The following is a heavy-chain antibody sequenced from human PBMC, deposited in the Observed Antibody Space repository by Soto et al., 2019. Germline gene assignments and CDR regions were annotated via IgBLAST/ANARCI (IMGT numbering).Heavy chain of an antibody. Sequence: QVQLVQSGAEVKKPGASVKVSCKASGYTFTSYDINWVRQATGQGLEWMGWMNPNSGNTGYAQKFQGRVTMTRNTSISTAYMELSSLRSEDTAVYYCARAGHYDFWSCYYTNLFDYWGQGTLVTVSS. CDR2: MNPNSGNT. D-gene: IGHD3-3*01. CDR3: ARAGHYDFWSCYYTNLFDY. J-gene: IGHJ4*02. CDR1: GYTFTSYD. V-gene: IGHV1-8*01.